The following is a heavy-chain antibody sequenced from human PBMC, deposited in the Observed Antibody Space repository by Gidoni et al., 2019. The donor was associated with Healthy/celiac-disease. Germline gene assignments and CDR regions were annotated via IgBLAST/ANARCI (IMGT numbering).Heavy chain of an antibody. V-gene: IGHV3-48*01. CDR1: GFTFSSYS. CDR2: ISSSSSTI. CDR3: ARDLEGFDY. J-gene: IGHJ4*02. Sequence: EVQLVESGGGLVQPGGSLRLSCAASGFTFSSYSMNWVRQAPGKGLEWVSYISSSSSTIYYADSGKGRFTISRDNAKNSLYLQMNSLRAEDTAVYYCARDLEGFDYWGQGTLVTVSS.